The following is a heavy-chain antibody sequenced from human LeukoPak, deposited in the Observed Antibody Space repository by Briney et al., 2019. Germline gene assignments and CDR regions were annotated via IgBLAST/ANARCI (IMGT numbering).Heavy chain of an antibody. J-gene: IGHJ6*02. CDR3: ARELSELRFLEWLLNYGMDV. CDR1: GYTFTSYG. D-gene: IGHD3-3*01. CDR2: INPNSGGT. Sequence: ASVKVSCKASGYTFTSYGISWVRQAPGQGLEWMGWINPNSGGTNYAQKFQGRVTMTRDTSISTAYMELSRLRSDDTAVYYCARELSELRFLEWLLNYGMDVWGQGTTVTVSS. V-gene: IGHV1-2*02.